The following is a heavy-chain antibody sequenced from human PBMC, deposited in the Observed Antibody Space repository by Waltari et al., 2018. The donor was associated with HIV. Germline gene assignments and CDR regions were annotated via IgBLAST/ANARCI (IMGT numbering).Heavy chain of an antibody. J-gene: IGHJ6*02. CDR2: ISYDGHNK. CDR3: AKDLVTRGFFYVYGMHV. D-gene: IGHD3-10*01. CDR1: GFNFSRCG. V-gene: IGHV3-30*18. Sequence: HVQLEESGGGVVQFGRSLRLTCVASGFNFSRCGMHWVRQAPGKGLELVAVISYDGHNKQDADSVKGRFTISRDNSNSTRFLQMSSLRPDDTAVYYCAKDLVTRGFFYVYGMHVWGQGTTVTVSS.